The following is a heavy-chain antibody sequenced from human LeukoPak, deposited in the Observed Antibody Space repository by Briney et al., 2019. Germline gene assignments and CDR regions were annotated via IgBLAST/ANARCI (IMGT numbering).Heavy chain of an antibody. CDR3: AKNPYCSSTSCYWEDV. J-gene: IGHJ6*04. CDR2: INGSGGST. Sequence: GGSLRLSCAASGFTFSSYAMSWVRQAPGKGLEWVSAINGSGGSTYYADSVKGRFTISRDNAKKTLYLQRNSLRAEATAVYYCAKNPYCSSTSCYWEDVWGKGTTVTVSS. CDR1: GFTFSSYA. V-gene: IGHV3-23*01. D-gene: IGHD2-2*01.